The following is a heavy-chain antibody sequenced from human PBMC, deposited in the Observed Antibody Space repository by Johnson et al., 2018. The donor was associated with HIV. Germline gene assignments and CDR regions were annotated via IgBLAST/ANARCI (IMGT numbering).Heavy chain of an antibody. Sequence: QMQLVESGGGVVRPGGSLRLSCAASGFTFSSYDMHWVRQATGKGLEWVAVIWYDGSNKYYADFVKGRFSISRDNSKNTLYLQMNSLRAEDTAVYYCARLIVGAPGAFDIWGQGTMVTVSS. J-gene: IGHJ3*02. CDR2: IWYDGSNK. V-gene: IGHV3-33*08. D-gene: IGHD1-26*01. CDR1: GFTFSSYD. CDR3: ARLIVGAPGAFDI.